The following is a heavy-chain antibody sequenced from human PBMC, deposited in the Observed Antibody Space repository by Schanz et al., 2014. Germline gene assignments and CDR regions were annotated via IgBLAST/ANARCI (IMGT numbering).Heavy chain of an antibody. Sequence: EVQLLESGGGLVQPGGSLRLSCAASGFTFSSYAMSWVRQAPGKGLEWVSLISDSGDTAYYADSVKGRFTISRDNAKDSLFLQMDSLRADDTAVYYCARDYGSWAIDYWGRGTLVTVSS. CDR1: GFTFSSYA. V-gene: IGHV3-23*01. CDR2: ISDSGDTA. J-gene: IGHJ4*02. D-gene: IGHD6-13*01. CDR3: ARDYGSWAIDY.